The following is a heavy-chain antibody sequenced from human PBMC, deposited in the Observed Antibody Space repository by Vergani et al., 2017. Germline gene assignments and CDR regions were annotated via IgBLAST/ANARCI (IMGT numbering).Heavy chain of an antibody. CDR2: IIPIFGTA. J-gene: IGHJ5*02. CDR3: AREGLTDYRCSSASNWFDP. V-gene: IGHV1-69*01. Sequence: QVQLVQSGAELKKPGSSVKVSCKASGGTFSSYAISWVRQAPGQGLEWMGGIIPIFGTANYAQKFQGRVTITADESPSTAYMELSSLRSEDTAVYYCAREGLTDYRCSSASNWFDPWGQGTLVTVAS. CDR1: GGTFSSYA. D-gene: IGHD6-6*01.